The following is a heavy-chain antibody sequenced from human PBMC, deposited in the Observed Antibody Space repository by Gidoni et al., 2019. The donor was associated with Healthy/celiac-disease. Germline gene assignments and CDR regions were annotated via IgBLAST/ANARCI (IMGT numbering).Heavy chain of an antibody. Sequence: SSSYYWGWIRQPPGKGLEWIGSIYYSGSTYYNPSLKSRVTISVDTSKNQFSLKLSSVTAADTAVYYCARHVGGIAAAGNFDYWGQGTLVTVSS. J-gene: IGHJ4*02. V-gene: IGHV4-39*01. CDR2: IYYSGST. CDR3: ARHVGGIAAAGNFDY. D-gene: IGHD6-13*01. CDR1: SSSYY.